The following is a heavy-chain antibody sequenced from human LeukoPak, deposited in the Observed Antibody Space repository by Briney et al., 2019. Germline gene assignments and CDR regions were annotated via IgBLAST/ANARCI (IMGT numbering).Heavy chain of an antibody. CDR3: ARDGPLHTSGYYFDY. J-gene: IGHJ4*02. D-gene: IGHD3-22*01. CDR1: GFTFSSHG. Sequence: GGSLRLSCAASGFTFSSHGMHWVRQAPGKGLEWVAMISWDGSEKYYADSVKGRFTISRDNSKNTLDLQMNSLRAEDTSVYYCARDGPLHTSGYYFDYWGQGILVTVSS. V-gene: IGHV3-33*01. CDR2: ISWDGSEK.